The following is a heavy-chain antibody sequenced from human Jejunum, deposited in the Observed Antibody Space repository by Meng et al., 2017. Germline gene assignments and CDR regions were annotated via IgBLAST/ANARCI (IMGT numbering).Heavy chain of an antibody. J-gene: IGHJ5*02. V-gene: IGHV1-46*01. D-gene: IGHD1-26*01. CDR1: VYRFSHLH. CDR2: ITPNGDTT. CDR3: AKEVTTGVGANDL. Sequence: LVRSGAGVWQPGASLNVSWQASVYRFSHLHMHWLRQAPGQGLECMGIITPNGDTTRYSQNLQGRLTMTRDTSTSTLYMELSSLTSDDTAVYYCAKEVTTGVGANDLWGQGTLVTVSS.